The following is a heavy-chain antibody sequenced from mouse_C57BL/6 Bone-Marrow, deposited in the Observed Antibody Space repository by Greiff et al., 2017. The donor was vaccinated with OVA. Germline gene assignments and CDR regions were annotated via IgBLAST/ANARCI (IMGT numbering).Heavy chain of an antibody. V-gene: IGHV1-26*01. J-gene: IGHJ1*03. CDR2: INPNNGGT. CDR1: GYTFTDYY. D-gene: IGHD4-1*01. CDR3: ATGNYWYFDV. Sequence: EVQLVESGPELVKPGASVKISCKASGYTFTDYYMNWVKQSHGKSLEWIGDINPNNGGTSYNQKFKGKATLTVDKSSSTAYMELRSLTSEDSAVYYCATGNYWYFDVWGTGTTVTVSS.